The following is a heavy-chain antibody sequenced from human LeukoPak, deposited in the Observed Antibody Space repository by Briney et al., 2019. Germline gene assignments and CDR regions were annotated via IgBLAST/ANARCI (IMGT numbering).Heavy chain of an antibody. CDR1: GFTFSSYG. CDR3: ARGGFGLGQQHQKYYFDY. Sequence: GGSLRPSCAASGFTFSSYGMHWVRQAPGKGLEWVASIRYDGSNKYYADSVKGRFTISRDNSKNTLYLQMNSLRAEDTAVYYCARGGFGLGQQHQKYYFDYWGQGTLVTVSS. J-gene: IGHJ4*02. CDR2: IRYDGSNK. V-gene: IGHV3-30*02. D-gene: IGHD3-10*01.